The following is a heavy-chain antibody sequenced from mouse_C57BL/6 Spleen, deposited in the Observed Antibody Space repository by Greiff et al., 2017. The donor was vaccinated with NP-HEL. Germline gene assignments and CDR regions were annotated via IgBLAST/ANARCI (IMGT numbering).Heavy chain of an antibody. V-gene: IGHV1-59*01. CDR1: GYTFTSYW. Sequence: QVQLQQPGAELVRPGTSVKLSCKASGYTFTSYWMHWVKQRPGQGLEWIGVIDPSDSYTNYNQKFKGKATLTVDTSSSTAYMQLSSLTSDDSAVYYCARDYGSSPAWFAYWGQGTLVTVSA. CDR2: IDPSDSYT. CDR3: ARDYGSSPAWFAY. D-gene: IGHD1-1*01. J-gene: IGHJ3*01.